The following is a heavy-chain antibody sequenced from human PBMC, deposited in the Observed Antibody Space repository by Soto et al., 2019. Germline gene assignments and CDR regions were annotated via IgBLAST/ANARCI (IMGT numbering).Heavy chain of an antibody. CDR1: GGSISSSNW. CDR2: IYHSGST. V-gene: IGHV4-4*02. J-gene: IGHJ6*02. CDR3: AREKLVPYYYYGMDV. D-gene: IGHD6-13*01. Sequence: PSETLSLTCAVSGGSISSSNWWSWVRQPPGKGLEWIGEIYHSGSTNYNPSLKSRVTISVDKSKNQFSLELSSVTAADTAVYYCAREKLVPYYYYGMDVWGQGTTVT.